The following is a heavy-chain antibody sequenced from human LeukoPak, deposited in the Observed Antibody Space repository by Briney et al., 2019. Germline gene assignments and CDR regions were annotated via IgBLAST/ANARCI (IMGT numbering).Heavy chain of an antibody. CDR2: IWYDGIIK. V-gene: IGHV3-33*01. CDR3: AREPGEYGYYYYMDV. CDR1: GLTFRRYG. J-gene: IGHJ6*03. Sequence: GGSLRLSRAASGLTFRRYGMHGVPGSPSKGGEGVAVIWYDGIIKYYAETLKGRFTISRDNSKNTLYLQMNSLRAEDTAVYYFAREPGEYGYYYYMDVWGKGTTVTVSS. D-gene: IGHD3-10*01.